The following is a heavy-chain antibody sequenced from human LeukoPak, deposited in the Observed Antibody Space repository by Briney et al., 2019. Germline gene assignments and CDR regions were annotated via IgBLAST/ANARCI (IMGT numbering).Heavy chain of an antibody. Sequence: GGSLRLSCAASGFTVSSNYMSWVRQAPGKGLEWVSVIYSGGSTYYADSVKGRFTISRDNSKNTLYLQMNSLRAEDTAVYYCAKVSTGTPLLDYWGQGTLVTVSS. J-gene: IGHJ4*02. V-gene: IGHV3-53*01. D-gene: IGHD1-1*01. CDR3: AKVSTGTPLLDY. CDR1: GFTVSSNY. CDR2: IYSGGST.